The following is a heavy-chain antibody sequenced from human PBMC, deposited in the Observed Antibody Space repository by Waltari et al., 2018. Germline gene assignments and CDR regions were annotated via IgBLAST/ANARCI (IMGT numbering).Heavy chain of an antibody. Sequence: QVQLQQWGAGLLKPSETLSLTCAVYGGSFSGYYWSWIRQPPGKGLEWIGEINHSGSTTNNPSLKSRVTISVDTSKNQFSLKLSSVTAADTAVYYCARGNIYGSGSYYPYWGQGTLVTVSS. V-gene: IGHV4-34*01. CDR2: INHSGST. D-gene: IGHD3-10*01. CDR3: ARGNIYGSGSYYPY. J-gene: IGHJ4*02. CDR1: GGSFSGYY.